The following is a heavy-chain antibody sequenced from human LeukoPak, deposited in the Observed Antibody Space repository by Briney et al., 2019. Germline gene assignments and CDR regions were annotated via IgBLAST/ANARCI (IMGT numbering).Heavy chain of an antibody. J-gene: IGHJ4*02. V-gene: IGHV1-2*02. D-gene: IGHD1-26*01. Sequence: GASVKVSCKASGYTFTGYYMHWVRQAPGQGLEWVGWINPNSGGTNYAQKFQGRVTMTRDTSISTAYMELSRLRSDDTAVYYCARRRWELLSPYFDYWGQGTLVTVSS. CDR3: ARRRWELLSPYFDY. CDR2: INPNSGGT. CDR1: GYTFTGYY.